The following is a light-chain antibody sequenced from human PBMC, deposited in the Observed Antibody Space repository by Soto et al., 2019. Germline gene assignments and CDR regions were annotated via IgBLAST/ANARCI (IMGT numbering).Light chain of an antibody. Sequence: DIQMTRSPSTLSASVGDRVTITCRASQSISSWLAWYQQKPGKAPNLLIYKASNLQTGVPSRFSGSGSGTEFSLTISSLQPDDFATYYCQQYSTYFRTFGQGTKVEIK. J-gene: IGKJ1*01. CDR1: QSISSW. CDR3: QQYSTYFRT. CDR2: KAS. V-gene: IGKV1-5*03.